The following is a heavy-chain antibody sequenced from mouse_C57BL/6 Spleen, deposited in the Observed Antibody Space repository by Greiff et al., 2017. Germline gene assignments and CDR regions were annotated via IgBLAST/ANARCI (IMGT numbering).Heavy chain of an antibody. D-gene: IGHD1-1*01. CDR1: GYTFTDYY. Sequence: VQLQQSGPELVKPGASVKISCKASGYTFTDYYMNWVKQSHGKSLEWIGDINPNNGGTSYNQKFKGKATLTVDKSSSTAYMELRSLTSEDSAVYYCARSYYYGSSGYFDVWGTGTTVTVSS. J-gene: IGHJ1*03. CDR3: ARSYYYGSSGYFDV. V-gene: IGHV1-26*01. CDR2: INPNNGGT.